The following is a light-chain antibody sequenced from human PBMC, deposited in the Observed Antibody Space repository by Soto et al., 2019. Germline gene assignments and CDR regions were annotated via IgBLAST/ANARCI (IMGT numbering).Light chain of an antibody. Sequence: EIVLTQSPGTLSLSPGERATLSRRASQSVSSRFLAWYQQKPGQAPRLLIYYISTRATGIPARFSGSGSGTEFTLTINSLQSEDSAVYYCQQHNQWPITFGQGTRLEIK. CDR1: QSVSSRF. J-gene: IGKJ5*01. CDR2: YIS. CDR3: QQHNQWPIT. V-gene: IGKV3D-15*01.